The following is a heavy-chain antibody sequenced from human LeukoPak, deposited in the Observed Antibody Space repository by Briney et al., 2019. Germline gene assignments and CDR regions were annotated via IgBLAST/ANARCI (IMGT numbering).Heavy chain of an antibody. CDR3: ARAGPPYCSGGSCYVPSYFDY. D-gene: IGHD2-15*01. CDR1: GFAFSSYA. CDR2: ISYDGRIK. J-gene: IGHJ4*02. Sequence: GGSLRLSCAASGFAFSSYAIHWVRQAPGKGLEWLSFISYDGRIKYYADSVKGRLTISRDNSKNTLYLQMNSLRAEDTAVYYCARAGPPYCSGGSCYVPSYFDYWGQGTLVTVSS. V-gene: IGHV3-30-3*01.